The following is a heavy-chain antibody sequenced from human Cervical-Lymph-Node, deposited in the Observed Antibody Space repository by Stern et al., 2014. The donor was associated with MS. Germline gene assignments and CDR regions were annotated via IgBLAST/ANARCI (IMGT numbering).Heavy chain of an antibody. CDR3: ARETISAGSAFDS. V-gene: IGHV4-31*03. CDR1: GDSMTSGGYY. D-gene: IGHD3-3*01. Sequence: QLQLQESGPGLVKPSQTLSLTCTVSGDSMTSGGYYWSWIRQNPRKGLEWIGYIYHSGSAYYSPSLTGRASLSVDTSKNQFSLQLKSVTAADTAVYFCARETISAGSAFDSWGQGTLVTVSS. CDR2: IYHSGSA. J-gene: IGHJ4*02.